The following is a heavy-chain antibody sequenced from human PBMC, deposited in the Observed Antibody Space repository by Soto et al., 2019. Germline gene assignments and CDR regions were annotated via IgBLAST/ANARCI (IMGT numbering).Heavy chain of an antibody. Sequence: ASVKVSCKVSGYTLTELSMHWVRQAPGKGLEWMGGFDPEDGETIYAQKFKGRVTMTEDTSTDTAYMEKSSLRSEDTAVYYCATAAIRYYYYYMDVWGKGTTVTVSS. CDR2: FDPEDGET. J-gene: IGHJ6*03. CDR1: GYTLTELS. CDR3: ATAAIRYYYYYMDV. D-gene: IGHD2-2*01. V-gene: IGHV1-24*01.